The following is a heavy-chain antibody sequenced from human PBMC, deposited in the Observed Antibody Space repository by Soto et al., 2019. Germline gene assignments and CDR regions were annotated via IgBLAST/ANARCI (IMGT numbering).Heavy chain of an antibody. Sequence: PSETLSLTCTVSGGPISSYYWSWIRQPPGKGLEWIGYIYYSGSTNYNHSHKSRVTISVDTSKNQFSLKLSSVTAADTAVYYCARDVGAASDYWGQGTLVTVSS. CDR2: IYYSGST. CDR1: GGPISSYY. CDR3: ARDVGAASDY. V-gene: IGHV4-59*01. D-gene: IGHD6-13*01. J-gene: IGHJ4*02.